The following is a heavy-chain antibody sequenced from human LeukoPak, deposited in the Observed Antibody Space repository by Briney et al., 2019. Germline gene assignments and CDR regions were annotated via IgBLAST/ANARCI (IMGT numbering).Heavy chain of an antibody. CDR3: ARDHTIAAADY. CDR1: GFTFSSYW. J-gene: IGHJ4*02. Sequence: PGGSLRLSCAASGFTFSSYWMSWVRQAPGKGLEWVANIKQDGSEKYYVDSVKGRFTISRDNAKNSLYLQINSLRAEDTAVYYCARDHTIAAADYWGQGTLVTVSS. CDR2: IKQDGSEK. D-gene: IGHD6-13*01. V-gene: IGHV3-7*03.